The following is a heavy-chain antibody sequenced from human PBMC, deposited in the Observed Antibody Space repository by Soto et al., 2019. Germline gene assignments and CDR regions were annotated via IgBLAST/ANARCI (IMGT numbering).Heavy chain of an antibody. CDR2: ISSSSSYI. CDR3: ARVPVDTATYYFDY. D-gene: IGHD5-18*01. CDR1: GFTFSSYS. Sequence: PGGSLRLSCAASGFTFSSYSMNWVRQAPGKGLEWVSSISSSSSYIYYADSVKGRFTISRDNAKNSLYLQMNSLRAGDTAVYYCARVPVDTATYYFDYWGQGTLVTVSS. V-gene: IGHV3-21*01. J-gene: IGHJ4*02.